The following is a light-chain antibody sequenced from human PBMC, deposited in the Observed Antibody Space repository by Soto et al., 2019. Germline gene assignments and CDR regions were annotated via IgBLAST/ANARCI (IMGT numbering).Light chain of an antibody. J-gene: IGLJ3*02. CDR2: GTT. CDR3: QSYDTSLSGAWV. V-gene: IGLV1-40*01. CDR1: PSNIGAGFD. Sequence: QSVLTQPPSVSGAPGQRITISCTGSPSNIGAGFDVHWYQQFPGTAPKLLIYGTTSRPSGVPDRFSGSQSGTSASLAITGLQAGDEADYCQSYDTSLSGAWVFGGGTKVTVL.